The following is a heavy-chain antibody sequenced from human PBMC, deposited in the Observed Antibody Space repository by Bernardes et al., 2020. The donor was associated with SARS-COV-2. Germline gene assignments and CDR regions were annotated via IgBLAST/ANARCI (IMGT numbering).Heavy chain of an antibody. CDR2: IRNKGSNYST. CDR1: GFSFSDHY. V-gene: IGHV3-72*01. CDR3: AREVPKHRDSSGYAHYYYAMDV. J-gene: IGHJ6*02. Sequence: GSLRLSCVASGFSFSDHYMDWVRQAPGKGLEWVGRIRNKGSNYSTKYAASVQGRFTISRDDSRNSLFLQMNSLRTEDTAVYYCAREVPKHRDSSGYAHYYYAMDVWGQGTTVTVSS. D-gene: IGHD3-22*01.